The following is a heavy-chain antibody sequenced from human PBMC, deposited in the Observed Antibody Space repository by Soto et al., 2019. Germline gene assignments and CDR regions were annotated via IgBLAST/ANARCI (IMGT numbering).Heavy chain of an antibody. CDR2: IYHSGST. Sequence: SETLSLTCAVSGGSISSGGYSWSWIRQPPGKGLEWIGYIYHSGSTYYNPSLKSRVTISVDRSKNQFSLKLSSVTAADTAVYYCARRGDLYYYYGMDVWGQGTTVTVSS. CDR1: GGSISSGGYS. D-gene: IGHD2-21*02. V-gene: IGHV4-30-2*01. CDR3: ARRGDLYYYYGMDV. J-gene: IGHJ6*02.